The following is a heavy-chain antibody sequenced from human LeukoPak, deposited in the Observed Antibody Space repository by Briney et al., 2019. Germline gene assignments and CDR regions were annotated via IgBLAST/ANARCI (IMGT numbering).Heavy chain of an antibody. CDR3: ARESDILTGYPFDY. CDR2: IYSGGST. V-gene: IGHV3-66*01. J-gene: IGHJ4*02. Sequence: GRSLRLSCAASGFTVSRNYMNWVRQAPGKGLEWVSVIYSGGSTYYADSVKGRFTISRDDSKKTVYLQMNSLRAEDTAVYYCARESDILTGYPFDYWGQGTLVAVSS. CDR1: GFTVSRNY. D-gene: IGHD3-9*01.